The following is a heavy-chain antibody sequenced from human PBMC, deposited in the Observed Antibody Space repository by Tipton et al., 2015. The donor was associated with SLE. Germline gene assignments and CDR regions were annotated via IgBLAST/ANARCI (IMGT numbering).Heavy chain of an antibody. CDR3: ARGAGYSGTSGYSFDH. V-gene: IGHV4-59*01. CDR1: GGSISTYY. D-gene: IGHD3-22*01. J-gene: IGHJ4*02. Sequence: TLSLTCTVSGGSISTYYWNWIRQSPGKGLEWIGYVDYIGSTNYNPSLKSRLTILVHRYKNQFSLRLSSVTAADSAVYYCARGAGYSGTSGYSFDHWGQGALVTVSS. CDR2: VDYIGST.